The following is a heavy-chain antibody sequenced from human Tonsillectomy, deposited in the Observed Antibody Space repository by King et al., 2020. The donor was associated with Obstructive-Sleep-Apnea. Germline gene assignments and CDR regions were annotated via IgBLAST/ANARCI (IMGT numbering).Heavy chain of an antibody. V-gene: IGHV4-59*01. CDR3: ARGSGSVYYYYYYGMDV. CDR2: IYYSGST. J-gene: IGHJ6*02. D-gene: IGHD3-10*01. Sequence: QLQESGPGLVKPSETLSFTCTVSGGSISSYYWSWIRQPPGKGLEWIGYIYYSGSTNYNPSLKSRVTISIDTSKNQFSLNLSSVTAADTAVYYCARGSGSVYYYYYYGMDVWGQGTTVTVSS. CDR1: GGSISSYY.